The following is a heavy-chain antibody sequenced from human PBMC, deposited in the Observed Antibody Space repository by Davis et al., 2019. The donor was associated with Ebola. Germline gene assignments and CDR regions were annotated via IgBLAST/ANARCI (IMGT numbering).Heavy chain of an antibody. J-gene: IGHJ6*02. Sequence: ASVKVSCKASGYTFTSYGISWVRQAPGQGLEWMGWISAYNGNTNYAQKLQGRVTMTTDTSTSTAYMELRSLRSDDTAVYYCARDSTTVTTVYYYGMDVWGQGTTVTVSS. D-gene: IGHD4-17*01. CDR2: ISAYNGNT. V-gene: IGHV1-18*01. CDR3: ARDSTTVTTVYYYGMDV. CDR1: GYTFTSYG.